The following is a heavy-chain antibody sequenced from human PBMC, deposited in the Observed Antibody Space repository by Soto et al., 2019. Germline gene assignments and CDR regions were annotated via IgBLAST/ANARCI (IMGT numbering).Heavy chain of an antibody. CDR2: ISTTSTYK. CDR3: VRGPRWLQPYYFDS. V-gene: IGHV3-21*01. D-gene: IGHD6-19*01. J-gene: IGHJ4*02. CDR1: GFAFNNHS. Sequence: GGSLRLSCVVSGFAFNNHSMAWVRQAPGKGPEWVASISTTSTYKYHADSMKGRITVSRDNSQNSLFLQMDRLRVDDTAVYYCVRGPRWLQPYYFDSWGQGTRVTVSS.